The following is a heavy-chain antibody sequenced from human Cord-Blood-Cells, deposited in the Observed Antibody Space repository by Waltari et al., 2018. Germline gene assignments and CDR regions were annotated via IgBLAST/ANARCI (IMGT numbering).Heavy chain of an antibody. CDR1: FTFSSYS. J-gene: IGHJ6*01. D-gene: IGHD3-9*01. CDR3: ARDSGVLRYFDWLSNYY. Sequence: EVQLVESGGGLVKPGFTFSSYSMNWVRQAPGKGLEWVSSISSSSSYIYYADSVKGRFTISRDNAKNSLYLQMNSLRAEDTAVYYCARDSGVLRYFDWLSNYY. V-gene: IGHV3-21*01. CDR2: ISSSSSYI.